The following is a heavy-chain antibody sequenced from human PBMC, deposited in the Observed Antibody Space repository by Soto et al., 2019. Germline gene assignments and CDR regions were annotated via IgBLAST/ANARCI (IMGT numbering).Heavy chain of an antibody. CDR1: GFTLNSYW. CDR3: ASGRYDASGYFDY. V-gene: IGHV3-7*03. J-gene: IGHJ4*02. Sequence: PGGSLRPSCAASGFTLNSYWMHWVRQAPGRGLEWVANINQDATRQSYEDSVEGRFSISRDNAKKSLYLQMNSLRVEDTAVYYCASGRYDASGYFDYWGQGTLVTVSS. CDR2: INQDATRQ. D-gene: IGHD3-22*01.